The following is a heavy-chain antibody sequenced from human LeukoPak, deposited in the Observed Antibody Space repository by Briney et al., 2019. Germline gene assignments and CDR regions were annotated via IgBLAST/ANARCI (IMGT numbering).Heavy chain of an antibody. CDR1: GYTFTSYD. J-gene: IGHJ4*02. Sequence: ASVKVSCKASGYTFTSYDINWVRQATGQGLEWMGWMNPNSGNTRYAQKFQGRVTMTRNTSISTAYMELSSLRSEDTAVYYCARARHCTNGVCYMYYFDYWGQGTLVTVYS. CDR2: MNPNSGNT. CDR3: ARARHCTNGVCYMYYFDY. V-gene: IGHV1-8*01. D-gene: IGHD2-8*01.